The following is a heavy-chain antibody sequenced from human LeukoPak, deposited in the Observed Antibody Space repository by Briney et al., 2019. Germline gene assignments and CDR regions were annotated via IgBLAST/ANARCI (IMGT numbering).Heavy chain of an antibody. Sequence: GGSLKLPCAASGFTFSSYWMHWVRQAPGKGLVWVSRINGDGSSTAYAASVKGRFTISRDNAKNTLYLQMNSLTAEDTAVYYCARGPPWYFDLWGRGTLVTVSS. CDR2: INGDGSST. D-gene: IGHD6-25*01. CDR1: GFTFSSYW. J-gene: IGHJ2*01. CDR3: ARGPPWYFDL. V-gene: IGHV3-74*01.